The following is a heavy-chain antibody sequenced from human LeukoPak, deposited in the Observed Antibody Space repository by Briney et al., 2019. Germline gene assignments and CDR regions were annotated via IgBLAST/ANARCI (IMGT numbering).Heavy chain of an antibody. Sequence: ASVKVSCKASGYTFTSYDINWVRQATGKGLEWMGWMNPNSGNTGYAQKFQGRVTMTRNTSISTAYMELSSLRSEDTAVYYCARGYCSSTSCYGTFDYWGQGTLVTVSS. D-gene: IGHD2-2*01. CDR3: ARGYCSSTSCYGTFDY. J-gene: IGHJ4*02. CDR2: MNPNSGNT. CDR1: GYTFTSYD. V-gene: IGHV1-8*01.